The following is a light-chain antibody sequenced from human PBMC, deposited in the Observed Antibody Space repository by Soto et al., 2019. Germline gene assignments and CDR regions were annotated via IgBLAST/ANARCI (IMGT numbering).Light chain of an antibody. Sequence: EIVLTQSPGTLSLSPGERATLSCRASQSVDSSYTAWYQQKPGQAPRLLIYGASNRATGIPDRFSGTGSGTDFTLTISRLEPEDFAVYYCQQYGSSPQTFGQGTKVEIK. J-gene: IGKJ1*01. CDR2: GAS. CDR1: QSVDSSY. V-gene: IGKV3-20*01. CDR3: QQYGSSPQT.